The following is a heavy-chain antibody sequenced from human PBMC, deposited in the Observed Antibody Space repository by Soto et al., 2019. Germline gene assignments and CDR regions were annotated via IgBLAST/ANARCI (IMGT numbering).Heavy chain of an antibody. J-gene: IGHJ4*02. CDR1: GFTFSSYA. D-gene: IGHD2-21*02. CDR2: ISGSGGST. Sequence: GGSLRLSCAASGFTFSSYAMSWVRQAPGKGLEWVSAISGSGGSTYYADSVKGRFTISRDNSKNTMYLQMSNLRAEDTAVYFCARIGPYCGGDCYPDFDFWGLGTPVTVSS. CDR3: ARIGPYCGGDCYPDFDF. V-gene: IGHV3-23*01.